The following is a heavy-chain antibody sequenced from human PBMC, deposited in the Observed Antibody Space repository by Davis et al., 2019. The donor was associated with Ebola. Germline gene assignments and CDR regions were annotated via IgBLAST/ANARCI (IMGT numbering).Heavy chain of an antibody. V-gene: IGHV1-18*01. CDR1: SYTFTNSG. CDR2: ISPHSGNT. CDR3: ARGAERETDLWLSPYFQH. Sequence: ASVKVSCKASSYTFTNSGINWLRQAPGQGLEWMGWISPHSGNTNYAQKLQGRGSMTTDTSTSTAYMELRSLRPDDTAVYYCARGAERETDLWLSPYFQHWGQGTPVTVSS. D-gene: IGHD5-18*01. J-gene: IGHJ1*01.